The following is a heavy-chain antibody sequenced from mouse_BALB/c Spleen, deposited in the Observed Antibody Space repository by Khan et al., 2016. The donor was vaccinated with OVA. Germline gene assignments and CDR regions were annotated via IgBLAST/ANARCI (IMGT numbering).Heavy chain of an antibody. D-gene: IGHD1-1*01. Sequence: EVELMESGGDVVKPGGSLKLSCAASGFTFSTYGMSWVRQTPDKRLEWVATVSTGGHYTYYSDTVKGRFTISRDNAKNTLYLQMSSLKSEDTAMFYCARLAYYYDSEGFAYWGQGTLVTVSA. CDR3: ARLAYYYDSEGFAY. CDR1: GFTFSTYG. J-gene: IGHJ3*01. CDR2: VSTGGHYT. V-gene: IGHV5-6*01.